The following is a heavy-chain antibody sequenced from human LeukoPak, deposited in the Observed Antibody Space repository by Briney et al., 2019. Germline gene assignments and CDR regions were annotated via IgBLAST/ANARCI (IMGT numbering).Heavy chain of an antibody. CDR2: ISGSGGST. Sequence: ETLSLTCTVSGGSISSGGYYWSWVRQAPGKGLEWVSAISGSGGSTYYADSVKGRFTISRDNSKNTLYLQMNSLRAEDTAVYYCAKGPLQLWLRYFDYWGQGTLVTVSS. D-gene: IGHD5-18*01. J-gene: IGHJ4*02. CDR1: GGSISSGGYY. CDR3: AKGPLQLWLRYFDY. V-gene: IGHV3-23*01.